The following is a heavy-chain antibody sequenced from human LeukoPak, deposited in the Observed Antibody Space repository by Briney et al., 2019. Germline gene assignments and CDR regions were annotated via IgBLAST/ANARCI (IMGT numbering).Heavy chain of an antibody. CDR1: GYSFTSYW. V-gene: IGHV5-51*01. CDR3: ARLALSYYDFWSGSPFDY. J-gene: IGHJ4*02. D-gene: IGHD3-3*01. Sequence: ESLKISFKGSGYSFTSYWIGWGRQMPGKGLGWMGIIFPGDSDTRYSPSFQGQVTISADKSISTAYLQWSSLKASDTAMYYCARLALSYYDFWSGSPFDYWGQGTLVTVSS. CDR2: IFPGDSDT.